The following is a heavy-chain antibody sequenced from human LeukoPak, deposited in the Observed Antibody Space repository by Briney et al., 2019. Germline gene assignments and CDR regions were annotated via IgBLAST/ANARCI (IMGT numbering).Heavy chain of an antibody. CDR3: AGRRSSGWYAY. D-gene: IGHD6-19*01. CDR2: IYDSGTT. Sequence: GSLGLSCATSGFPLSSNYMSWVRQAPGKGLEWVSVIYDSGTTYYADSVKGRFLIFRDTSKNTVDLQMNSLRVEDTAVYYCAGRRSSGWYAYWGQGSLVTVSS. V-gene: IGHV3-53*01. CDR1: GFPLSSNY. J-gene: IGHJ4*02.